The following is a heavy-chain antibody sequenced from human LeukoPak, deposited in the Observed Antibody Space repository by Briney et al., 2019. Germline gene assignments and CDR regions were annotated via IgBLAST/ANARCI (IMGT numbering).Heavy chain of an antibody. J-gene: IGHJ4*02. CDR1: GYASNAYG. D-gene: IGHD5-12*01. Sequence: ASVKVSCKPSGYASNAYGISWVRQAPGRGLEWLGWNRGYNYNTNYAQMFRGRVTMTIDTSTITAYMELRSLTSDDTAVYYCARDKSVATAPRHPFDYWGQGTLITVSS. V-gene: IGHV1-18*01. CDR3: ARDKSVATAPRHPFDY. CDR2: NRGYNYNT.